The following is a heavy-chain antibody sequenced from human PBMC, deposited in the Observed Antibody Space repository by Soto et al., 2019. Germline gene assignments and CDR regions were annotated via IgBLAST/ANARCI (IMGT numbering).Heavy chain of an antibody. V-gene: IGHV4-31*03. CDR2: IYYSGST. J-gene: IGHJ6*02. D-gene: IGHD2-15*01. CDR1: GGSISSGGYY. CDR3: ARKTVVTRQYYYGMDV. Sequence: QVQLQESGPGLVKPSQTLSLTCTVSGGSISSGGYYWGWIRQHPGKGLEWIGYIYYSGSTYYNPSVKSRVTISVDTSKNQFSLKLSSVTAADTAVYYCARKTVVTRQYYYGMDVWGQGTTVTVSS.